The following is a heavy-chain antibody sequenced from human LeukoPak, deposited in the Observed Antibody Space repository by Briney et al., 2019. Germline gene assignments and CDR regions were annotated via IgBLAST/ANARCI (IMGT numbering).Heavy chain of an antibody. Sequence: PSETLSLTCTVSGGSISSYYWSWIRQPPGKGLEWIGYIYYSGSTNYNPSLKSRVTISVDTSKNQFSLKLSSVTAADTAVYYCARTMVRGVIDYWGQGTLVAVS. CDR2: IYYSGST. J-gene: IGHJ4*02. D-gene: IGHD3-10*01. CDR1: GGSISSYY. V-gene: IGHV4-59*01. CDR3: ARTMVRGVIDY.